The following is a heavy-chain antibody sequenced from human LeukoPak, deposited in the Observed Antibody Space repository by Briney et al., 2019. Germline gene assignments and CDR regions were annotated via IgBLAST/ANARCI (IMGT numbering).Heavy chain of an antibody. Sequence: ASVKVSCKASGYTFTSYGISWVRQAPGQGLEWMGWISAYNGNTNYAQKLQGRVTMTTDTSTSTAYMELRSLRSDDTAVYYCARDILGYCSSTSCYTRSDPWGQGTLVTVSS. V-gene: IGHV1-18*01. CDR2: ISAYNGNT. CDR1: GYTFTSYG. J-gene: IGHJ5*02. D-gene: IGHD2-2*02. CDR3: ARDILGYCSSTSCYTRSDP.